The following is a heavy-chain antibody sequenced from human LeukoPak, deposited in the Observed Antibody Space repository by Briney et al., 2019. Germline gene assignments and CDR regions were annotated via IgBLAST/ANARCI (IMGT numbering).Heavy chain of an antibody. J-gene: IGHJ5*02. Sequence: PSETLSLTCTVSGGSISSYYWSWIRQPAGKGLEWIGRIYTSGSTNYNPSLTSRVTMSVDTSKNQFSLKLSSVTAADTAVYYCARANGSGSYYNSRRNWFDPWGQGTLVTVSS. V-gene: IGHV4-4*07. CDR2: IYTSGST. D-gene: IGHD3-10*01. CDR3: ARANGSGSYYNSRRNWFDP. CDR1: GGSISSYY.